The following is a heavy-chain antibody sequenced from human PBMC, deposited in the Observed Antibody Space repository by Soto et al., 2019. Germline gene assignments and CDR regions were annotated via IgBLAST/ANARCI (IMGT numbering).Heavy chain of an antibody. CDR1: GDSISSGDYY. Sequence: SETLSLTCTVSGDSISSGDYYWSWIRQPPGKGLEWIGYISYGGSTYYNPSLKSRVIISVGTSKNQFSLKLSSVTAADTAVYYFAREARALYYYDSRHLYSFDVWGQGTLVTVSS. V-gene: IGHV4-30-4*01. J-gene: IGHJ4*02. D-gene: IGHD3-22*01. CDR3: AREARALYYYDSRHLYSFDV. CDR2: ISYGGST.